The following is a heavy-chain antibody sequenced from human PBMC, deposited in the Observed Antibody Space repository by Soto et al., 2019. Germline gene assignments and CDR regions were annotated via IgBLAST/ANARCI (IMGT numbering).Heavy chain of an antibody. CDR2: ISYDGSDK. CDR3: ASSSLYGMDV. Sequence: LRLSCAASGFTFSNYGMHWVRQAPGKGLEWVAVISYDGSDKYYADSVKGRFSISRDNSKNQFSLKVGSVTAADTAVYYCASSSLYGMDVWGQGTTVTVSS. CDR1: GFTFSNYG. V-gene: IGHV3-30*03. J-gene: IGHJ6*02.